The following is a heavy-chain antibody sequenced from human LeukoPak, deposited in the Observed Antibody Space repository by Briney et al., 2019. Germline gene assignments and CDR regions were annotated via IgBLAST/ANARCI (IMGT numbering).Heavy chain of an antibody. V-gene: IGHV3-23*01. Sequence: GGSLRLSCAASGFTFSSYGMSWVRQAPGKGLEWVSAISGSGGSTYYADSVKGRFTISRDNSKNTLYLQMNSLRAEDTAVYYCAKDLGNYYGSGSYYNDYALDYWGQGTLVTVSS. CDR2: ISGSGGST. CDR1: GFTFSSYG. CDR3: AKDLGNYYGSGSYYNDYALDY. J-gene: IGHJ4*02. D-gene: IGHD3-10*01.